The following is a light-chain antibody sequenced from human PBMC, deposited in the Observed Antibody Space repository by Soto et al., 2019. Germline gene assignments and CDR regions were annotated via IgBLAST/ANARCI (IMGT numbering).Light chain of an antibody. J-gene: IGKJ2*01. CDR2: AAS. CDR1: QSISTY. V-gene: IGKV1-39*01. Sequence: DIQMTQSPSSLSASVGDRVTITCRTSQSISTYLNWYQQKPGKAPKLLIYAASNLQSGVPSRFSGSGSGTDFTLTIRNLQTEDFATYDSQQKDTFGQGTKLEIK. CDR3: QQKDT.